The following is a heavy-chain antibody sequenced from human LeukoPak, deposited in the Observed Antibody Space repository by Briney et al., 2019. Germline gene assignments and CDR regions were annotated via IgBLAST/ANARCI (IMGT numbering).Heavy chain of an antibody. CDR2: IYYSGST. CDR1: GGSISSSSYY. D-gene: IGHD6-13*01. CDR3: ARHRIAAAGTTDPFDAFDI. Sequence: SETLSLTCTVSGGSISSSSYYWGWIRQPPGKGLEWIGSIYYSGSTYYNPSLKSRVTISVDTSKNQFSLKLSSVTAADTAVYYCARHRIAAAGTTDPFDAFDIWGQGTMVTVSS. V-gene: IGHV4-39*07. J-gene: IGHJ3*02.